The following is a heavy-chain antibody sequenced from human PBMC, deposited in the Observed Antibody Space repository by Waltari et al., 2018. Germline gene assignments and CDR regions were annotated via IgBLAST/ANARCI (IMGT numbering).Heavy chain of an antibody. D-gene: IGHD2-2*02. V-gene: IGHV3-30*02. CDR2: IWFDGSDK. Sequence: QVNLVESGGGVVQPGGSLRPSCAPPGFTFSTFGMHWVRQAPGKGLEWVALIWFDGSDKFYADSVRGRFTISRDNSARTLYLDMDSLRLDDTAMYYCAKDAFGNTYLDFWGQGTLVTVSS. CDR1: GFTFSTFG. CDR3: AKDAFGNTYLDF. J-gene: IGHJ4*02.